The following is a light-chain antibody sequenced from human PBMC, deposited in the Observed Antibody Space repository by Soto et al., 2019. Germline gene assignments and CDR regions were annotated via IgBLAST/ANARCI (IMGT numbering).Light chain of an antibody. J-gene: IGKJ4*01. CDR1: QDISNY. V-gene: IGKV1-33*01. CDR3: QLEVT. Sequence: DIQMTQSPSSLSASVGDRVTITCQASQDISNYLNWYQQKPGKAPKLLIYDASNLETGVPSRFSGSGSGTDFTFTISSLQPEDIATYYCQLEVTFGGGTKVEIK. CDR2: DAS.